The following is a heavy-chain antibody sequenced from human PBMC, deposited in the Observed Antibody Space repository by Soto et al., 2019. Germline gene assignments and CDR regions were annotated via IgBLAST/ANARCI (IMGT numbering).Heavy chain of an antibody. J-gene: IGHJ3*02. D-gene: IGHD5-18*01. CDR2: VIPIFGTA. V-gene: IGHV1-69*13. CDR3: ARRHRGYSYGLVAFDI. CDR1: GGTFSRYA. Sequence: GASVKVSCKASGGTFSRYAISWLRQAPGQGLEWMGGVIPIFGTANYAQKFQGRVTITADESTSTAYMELSSLRSEDTAVYYCARRHRGYSYGLVAFDIWGQGTMVTVSS.